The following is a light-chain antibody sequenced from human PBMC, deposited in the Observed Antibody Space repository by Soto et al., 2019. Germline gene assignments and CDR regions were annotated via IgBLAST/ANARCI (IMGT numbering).Light chain of an antibody. CDR3: QQFNTYPALT. Sequence: AIQLTQSPSSLSASVGDRVTITCRASQGISSALAWYQQKPGKSPNLLIYDVSSLKSGVPSRFSVSGSGTDFTITISSLQPKDFATYCCQQFNTYPALTFVGGTKVEIK. V-gene: IGKV1-13*02. CDR1: QGISSA. J-gene: IGKJ4*01. CDR2: DVS.